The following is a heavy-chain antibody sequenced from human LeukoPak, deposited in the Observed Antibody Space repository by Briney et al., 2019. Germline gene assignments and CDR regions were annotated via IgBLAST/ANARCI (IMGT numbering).Heavy chain of an antibody. CDR1: GFTFSSYG. J-gene: IGHJ5*02. V-gene: IGHV3-30*02. D-gene: IGHD3-10*01. CDR3: AKDMALGGSGSFLLDP. CDR2: IRYDGSNK. Sequence: GGSLRLSCAASGFTFSSYGMHWVRQAPGKGLEWVAFIRYDGSNKYYADSMKGRFTISRDNSKNTLYLQMNSLRAEDTAVYYCAKDMALGGSGSFLLDPWGQGTLVTVSS.